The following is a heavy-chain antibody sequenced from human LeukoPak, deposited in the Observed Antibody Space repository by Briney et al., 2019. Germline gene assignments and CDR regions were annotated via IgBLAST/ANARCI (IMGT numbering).Heavy chain of an antibody. V-gene: IGHV3-23*01. Sequence: PGGSLRLSCAASGFTFSSYAMTWVRQAPGKGLEWVSAISSGGTSSYYADSVKGRFTISRDNSKNTLSLQMNSPRAEDTAVYYCAKQTPYYYDSSDWASYYFDYWGQGTLVTVSS. CDR1: GFTFSSYA. J-gene: IGHJ4*02. CDR2: ISSGGTSS. D-gene: IGHD3-22*01. CDR3: AKQTPYYYDSSDWASYYFDY.